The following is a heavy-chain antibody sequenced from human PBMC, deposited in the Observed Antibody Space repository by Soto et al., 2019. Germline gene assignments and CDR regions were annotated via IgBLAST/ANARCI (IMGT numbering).Heavy chain of an antibody. Sequence: QVQLVQSGAELKKPGASVKVSCKASGYTFTGYYIHWVRQAPGQGLEWMGWINPHNGATLYTQAFQGRVTMTVDTSISTAYMDLSSLPSDDTAVYYCARVVNTAAVPLESWGQGTLVTVSS. CDR3: ARVVNTAAVPLES. D-gene: IGHD2-2*01. CDR2: INPHNGAT. CDR1: GYTFTGYY. J-gene: IGHJ4*02. V-gene: IGHV1-2*02.